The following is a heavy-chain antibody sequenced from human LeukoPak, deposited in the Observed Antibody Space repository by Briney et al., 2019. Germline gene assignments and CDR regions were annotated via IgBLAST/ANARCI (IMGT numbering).Heavy chain of an antibody. CDR2: ISSSSSYI. D-gene: IGHD6-13*01. CDR3: ARDGAAAGDYYYYMDV. Sequence: PGGSLRLSCAASGFTFRSYSMNWVRQAPGKGLEWVSSISSSSSYIYYADSVKGRFTISRDNAKNSLYLQMNSLRAEDTAVYYCARDGAAAGDYYYYMDVWGKGTTVTVSS. J-gene: IGHJ6*03. V-gene: IGHV3-21*01. CDR1: GFTFRSYS.